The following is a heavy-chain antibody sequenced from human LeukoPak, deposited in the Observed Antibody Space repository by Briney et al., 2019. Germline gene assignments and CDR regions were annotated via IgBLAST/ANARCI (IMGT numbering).Heavy chain of an antibody. CDR3: AKDEDSSGWYYIWFDP. CDR2: ISGSGGST. CDR1: GFTFSSYA. J-gene: IGHJ5*02. Sequence: GGSLRLSCAASGFTFSSYAMSWVRQAPGKGLEWVSAISGSGGSTYYADSVKGRFTISRDNSKNTLHLQMNSLRAEDTAVYYCAKDEDSSGWYYIWFDPWGQGTLVTVSS. D-gene: IGHD6-19*01. V-gene: IGHV3-23*01.